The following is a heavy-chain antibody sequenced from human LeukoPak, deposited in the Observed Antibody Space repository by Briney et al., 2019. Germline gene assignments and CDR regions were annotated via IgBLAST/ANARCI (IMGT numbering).Heavy chain of an antibody. Sequence: GRSLRLSCAASGFTFSSYGMHWVRQAPGKGLEWVAVISYDGSNKYYADSVKGRFTISRDNSKNTLYLQMYSLRAEDTAVYYCAKDFSWPRSEYFDLWGRGTLVTVSS. J-gene: IGHJ2*01. V-gene: IGHV3-30*18. CDR3: AKDFSWPRSEYFDL. D-gene: IGHD6-13*01. CDR2: ISYDGSNK. CDR1: GFTFSSYG.